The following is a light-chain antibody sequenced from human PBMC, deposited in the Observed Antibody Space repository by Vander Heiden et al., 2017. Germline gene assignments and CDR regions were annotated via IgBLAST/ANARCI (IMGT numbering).Light chain of an antibody. V-gene: IGLV2-8*01. Sequence: HSPLSHPPSPSASPSLSVTFSSPGTSTDAGGYKYVSWYQQHPGKAPKLMIYEVTKRPSGVPDRFSGSKSGNTASLTVSGLQAEDEADYYCISYAGSNNLVFGGGTKLTVL. CDR2: EVT. CDR1: STDAGGYKY. J-gene: IGLJ2*01. CDR3: ISYAGSNNLV.